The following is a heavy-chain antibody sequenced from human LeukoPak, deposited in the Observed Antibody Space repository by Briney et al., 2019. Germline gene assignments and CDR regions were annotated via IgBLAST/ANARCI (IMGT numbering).Heavy chain of an antibody. CDR2: INPNSGGT. CDR3: ASPILYDPGAFDI. CDR1: GYTFTGYY. D-gene: IGHD2-2*02. J-gene: IGHJ3*02. V-gene: IGHV1-2*06. Sequence: ASVKVSCXASGYTFTGYYMHWVRQAPGQGLEWMGRINPNSGGTNYAQKFQGRATMTRDTSTSTAYMELSRLRSDDTAVYYCASPILYDPGAFDIWGQGTMVTVSS.